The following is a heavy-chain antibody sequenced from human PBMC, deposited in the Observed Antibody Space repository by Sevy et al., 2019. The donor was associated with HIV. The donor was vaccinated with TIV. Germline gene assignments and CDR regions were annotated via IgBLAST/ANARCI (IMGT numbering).Heavy chain of an antibody. D-gene: IGHD3-3*01. CDR1: GYTFTGYY. J-gene: IGHJ5*02. CDR2: INPNSGGT. V-gene: IGHV1-2*04. CDR3: AREVRDFWSGYYRFDP. Sequence: ASVKVSCKASGYTFTGYYMHWVRQAPGQGLEWMGWINPNSGGTNYAQTFQGWVTMTRDTSISTAYMELSRLRSDDTAVYYCAREVRDFWSGYYRFDPWGQGTLVTVSS.